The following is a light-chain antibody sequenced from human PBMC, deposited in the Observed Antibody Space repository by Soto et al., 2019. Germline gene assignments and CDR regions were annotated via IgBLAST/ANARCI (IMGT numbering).Light chain of an antibody. V-gene: IGLV2-14*01. Sequence: QSALTQPAAVSGSPGQSITISGTGPSSDVGGYKYVSWYQLHQGKAPKLMIYEVSNRPSGISNRFSASKSGNTASLTISGLQAEDEADYYCFSYTSSTAYVFGTGTKVTVL. J-gene: IGLJ1*01. CDR3: FSYTSSTAYV. CDR1: SSDVGGYKY. CDR2: EVS.